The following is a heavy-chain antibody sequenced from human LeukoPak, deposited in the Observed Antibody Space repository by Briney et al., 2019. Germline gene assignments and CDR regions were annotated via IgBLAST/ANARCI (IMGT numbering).Heavy chain of an antibody. V-gene: IGHV3-23*01. J-gene: IGHJ5*02. D-gene: IGHD1-1*01. CDR2: IRPTADGNT. CDR1: GFSFSTYA. CDR3: VRDGTGYPPFDL. Sequence: GGSLRLSCAASGFSFSTYAMTWVRQAPGKGLEWVASIRPTADGNTYYADSVKGRFTISRDNARNTLYLRMDSLRVEDTAVYYCVRDGTGYPPFDLWGQENLVTVSS.